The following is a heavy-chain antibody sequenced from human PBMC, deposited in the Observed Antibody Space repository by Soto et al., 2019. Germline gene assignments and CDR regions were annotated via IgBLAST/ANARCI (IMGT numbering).Heavy chain of an antibody. Sequence: EVQLVESGGGLVQPGGSLRLSCAASGFTFSSYSMNWVRQAPGKGLEWVSYISSSSSTIYYADSVKGRFTISRDNAKNSLYLQMNSVRAEDTAVYYCARDYFYCSGGSCYPNDAFDIWGQGTMVTISS. J-gene: IGHJ3*02. CDR1: GFTFSSYS. CDR3: ARDYFYCSGGSCYPNDAFDI. CDR2: ISSSSSTI. D-gene: IGHD2-15*01. V-gene: IGHV3-48*01.